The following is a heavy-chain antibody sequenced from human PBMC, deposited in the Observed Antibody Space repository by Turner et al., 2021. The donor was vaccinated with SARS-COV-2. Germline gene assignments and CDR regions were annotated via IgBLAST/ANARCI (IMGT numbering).Heavy chain of an antibody. CDR1: GFTFSSYA. J-gene: IGHJ4*02. D-gene: IGHD3-22*01. Sequence: EVQLLESGGGLVQPGGSLRLSCAASGFTFSSYAMSWVRQAPGKGLEWVSGSSGSGGSTYYADSVKGRFTISRDNSKNTLYLQMNSLRAEDTAVYYCAKNEMAMIVVVITLFDYWGQGTLVTVSS. V-gene: IGHV3-23*01. CDR3: AKNEMAMIVVVITLFDY. CDR2: SSGSGGST.